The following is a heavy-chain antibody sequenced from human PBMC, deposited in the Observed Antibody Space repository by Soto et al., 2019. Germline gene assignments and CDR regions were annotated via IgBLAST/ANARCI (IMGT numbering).Heavy chain of an antibody. CDR3: AKDRYLDHDSRGYLFDN. D-gene: IGHD3-22*01. Sequence: EVQLLESGGDLIQPGGSLRLSCAASGFTFNIYAMTWVRQAPGTGLEWVSAISRYGDFTYYADSVEGRFTISRDNSKNTLYLQMNSLRAEDTAVYYCAKDRYLDHDSRGYLFDNWGQGTLVTVSS. J-gene: IGHJ4*02. CDR1: GFTFNIYA. CDR2: ISRYGDFT. V-gene: IGHV3-23*01.